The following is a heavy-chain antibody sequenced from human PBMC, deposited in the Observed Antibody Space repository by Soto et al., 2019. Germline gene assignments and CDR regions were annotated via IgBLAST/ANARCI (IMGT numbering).Heavy chain of an antibody. V-gene: IGHV4-31*03. Sequence: QVQLQESGPGLVKPSQTLSLTCTVSGGSISSGGYYWSWIRQHPGKGLEWIGYIYYSGSTYYNPSLKSRVTISVDTSKNQFSLKLSSVTAADTAVYYCARDRWFGELYSRWFDPWGQGTLVTVSS. J-gene: IGHJ5*02. CDR3: ARDRWFGELYSRWFDP. CDR2: IYYSGST. D-gene: IGHD3-10*01. CDR1: GGSISSGGYY.